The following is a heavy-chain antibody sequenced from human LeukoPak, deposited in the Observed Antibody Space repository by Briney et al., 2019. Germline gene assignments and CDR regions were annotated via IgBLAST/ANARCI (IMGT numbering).Heavy chain of an antibody. CDR3: AKARVGAGTFDI. Sequence: GGSLRLSCAASGFTFSSYEMNWVRQAPGKGLEWVSAISGSGGSTYYADSVKGRFTISRDNSKNTLYLQMNSLRAEDTAVYYCAKARVGAGTFDIWGQGTMVTVSS. J-gene: IGHJ3*02. D-gene: IGHD1-26*01. CDR1: GFTFSSYE. CDR2: ISGSGGST. V-gene: IGHV3-23*01.